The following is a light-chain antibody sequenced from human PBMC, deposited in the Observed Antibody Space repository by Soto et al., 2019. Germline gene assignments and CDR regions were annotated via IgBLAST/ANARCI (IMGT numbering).Light chain of an antibody. Sequence: QSALTQPASVSGSPGETITISCTGTSSDVGSYSLVSWYQQHPGKAPKLMMYEVSKRPSGVSNRFSGSKSGNTASLTISGLQGEDEADYYCCSYAGSSTSFFGTGTKLTVL. CDR3: CSYAGSSTSF. CDR1: SSDVGSYSL. J-gene: IGLJ1*01. CDR2: EVS. V-gene: IGLV2-23*02.